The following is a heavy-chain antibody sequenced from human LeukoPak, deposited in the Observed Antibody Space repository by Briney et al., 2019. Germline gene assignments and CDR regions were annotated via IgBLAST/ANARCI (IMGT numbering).Heavy chain of an antibody. CDR1: GGSISSYY. CDR3: ARHVSPYYDFWSGYYTDAFDI. CDR2: IYYSGST. Sequence: SETLSLTCTVSGGSISSYYWSWIRQPPGKGLEGIGYIYYSGSTNYNPSLKSRVTISVDTSKNQFSLKLSSVTAADTAVYYCARHVSPYYDFWSGYYTDAFDIWGQGTMVTVSS. D-gene: IGHD3-3*01. J-gene: IGHJ3*02. V-gene: IGHV4-59*08.